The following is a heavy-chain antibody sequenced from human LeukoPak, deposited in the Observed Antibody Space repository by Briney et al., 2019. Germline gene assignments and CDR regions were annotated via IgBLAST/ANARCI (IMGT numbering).Heavy chain of an antibody. CDR2: INPNSGGT. D-gene: IGHD2-2*01. CDR1: GYTFTGYY. J-gene: IGHJ6*03. CDR3: ARVGGGNIVVVPAAISSRYYYMDV. Sequence: ASVKVSCKASGYTFTGYYMHWVRQAPGQGLEWMGWINPNSGGTNYAQKFQGRVTMTRDTSISTAYMELSRLRSDDTAVYYCARVGGGNIVVVPAAISSRYYYMDVWGKGTTVTVSS. V-gene: IGHV1-2*02.